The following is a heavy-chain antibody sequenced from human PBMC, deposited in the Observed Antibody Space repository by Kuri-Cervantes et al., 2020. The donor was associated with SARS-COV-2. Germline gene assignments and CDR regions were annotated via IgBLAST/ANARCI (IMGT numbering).Heavy chain of an antibody. D-gene: IGHD6-13*01. CDR1: GYTFTSYA. J-gene: IGHJ6*02. V-gene: IGHV1-3*01. CDR3: ARAHGNGIAAAGNHAYYYYYGMDV. CDR2: INAGNGNT. Sequence: ASVKVSCKASGYTFTSYAMHWVRQAPGLRLEWMGWINAGNGNTKYSQKFQGRVTITRDTSASTAYMELSRLRSDDTAVYYCARAHGNGIAAAGNHAYYYYYGMDVWGQGTTVTVSS.